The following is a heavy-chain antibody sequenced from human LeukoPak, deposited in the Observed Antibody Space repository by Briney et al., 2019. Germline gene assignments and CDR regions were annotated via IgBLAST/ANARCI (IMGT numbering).Heavy chain of an antibody. CDR3: ARDLSWSDYYDSSGYHYFDY. J-gene: IGHJ4*02. D-gene: IGHD3-22*01. CDR2: ISAYNGNT. Sequence: ASVKVSCKASGYTFTDFYIHWVRQAPGQGLEWMGWISAYNGNTNYAQKLQGRVTMTTDTSTSTAYMELRSLRSDDTAVYYCARDLSWSDYYDSSGYHYFDYWGQGTLVTVSS. V-gene: IGHV1-18*04. CDR1: GYTFTDFY.